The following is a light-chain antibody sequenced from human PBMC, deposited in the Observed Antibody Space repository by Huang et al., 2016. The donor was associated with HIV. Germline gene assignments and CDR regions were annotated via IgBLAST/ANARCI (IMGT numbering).Light chain of an antibody. Sequence: EIVMTQSPATWSVSPGESATLSCRASQSVSAKLAWYQQKPGQSPRLLIDDASTSATGIPVRFSGSGSGTDFTLTINSLQSEDFAVYYCQQYSNWPSFGGGTKVEIK. J-gene: IGKJ4*01. CDR3: QQYSNWPS. CDR2: DAS. V-gene: IGKV3-15*01. CDR1: QSVSAK.